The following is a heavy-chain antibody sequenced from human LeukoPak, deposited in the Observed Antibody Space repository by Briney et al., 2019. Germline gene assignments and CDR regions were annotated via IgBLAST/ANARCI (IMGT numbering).Heavy chain of an antibody. D-gene: IGHD6-13*01. J-gene: IGHJ4*02. CDR3: ARHRSSYSSSWNAFNY. Sequence: GESLKISCKGSGYSFTSYWIGWVRQMPGKGLEWMGIIYPGDSDTRYSPSFQGQVTISADKSISTAYLQWSSLKASDTAMYYCARHRSSYSSSWNAFNYWGQGTLVTVSS. CDR1: GYSFTSYW. V-gene: IGHV5-51*01. CDR2: IYPGDSDT.